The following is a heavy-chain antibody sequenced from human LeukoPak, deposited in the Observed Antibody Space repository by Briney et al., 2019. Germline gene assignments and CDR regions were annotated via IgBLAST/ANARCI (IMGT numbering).Heavy chain of an antibody. CDR3: ARGHDYDYVWGSYRYMIDY. J-gene: IGHJ4*02. V-gene: IGHV4-34*01. CDR1: GGSFSGYY. CDR2: INHSGRT. Sequence: SETLSLTCAVYGGSFSGYYWSWIRQPPGKGLEWIGEINHSGRTNYNPSLKSRVTISVDTSKNQFSLKLSSVTAADTAVYYCARGHDYDYVWGSYRYMIDYWGQGTLVTVSS. D-gene: IGHD3-16*02.